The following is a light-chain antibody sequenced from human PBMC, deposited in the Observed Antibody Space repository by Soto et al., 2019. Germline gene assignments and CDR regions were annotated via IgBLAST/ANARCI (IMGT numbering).Light chain of an antibody. Sequence: QSVLTQPASVSGSPGQSITISCTGTSSDVGGYNYVSWYQQHPGKAPKLMIYEVSNWPSRVSNRFSGSKSGNTASLTISGLQAEDEADYYCSSYTRSSTPYVYGTGTKLTVL. V-gene: IGLV2-14*01. CDR1: SSDVGGYNY. J-gene: IGLJ1*01. CDR3: SSYTRSSTPYV. CDR2: EVS.